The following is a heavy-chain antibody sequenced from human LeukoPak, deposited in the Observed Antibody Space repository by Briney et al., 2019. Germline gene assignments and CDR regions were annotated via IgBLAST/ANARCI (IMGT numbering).Heavy chain of an antibody. J-gene: IGHJ6*02. CDR2: FDPEDGET. CDR1: GYTLTELS. V-gene: IGHV1-24*01. D-gene: IGHD3-10*01. Sequence: ASVKVSCKVSGYTLTELSMHWVRQAPGKGLEWMGGFDPEDGETIYAQKFQGRVTMTEDTSTDTAYMELSSLRSEDTAVYYCATGYGSGSPVDMDVWGQGTTVTVSS. CDR3: ATGYGSGSPVDMDV.